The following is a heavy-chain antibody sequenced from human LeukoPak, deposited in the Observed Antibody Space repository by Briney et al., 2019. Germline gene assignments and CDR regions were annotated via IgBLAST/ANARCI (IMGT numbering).Heavy chain of an antibody. CDR1: GFTFSSYA. J-gene: IGHJ4*02. CDR2: ITASGGNT. Sequence: GGSLRLSCAASGFTFSSYAMGWVRRAPGKGLEWVSAITASGGNTYYADSVKGRFTISRDNSKNTLYLQVNSLRAEDTAVYYCAKGNGYSYGRYYFDCWGQGTLVTVSS. V-gene: IGHV3-23*01. D-gene: IGHD5-18*01. CDR3: AKGNGYSYGRYYFDC.